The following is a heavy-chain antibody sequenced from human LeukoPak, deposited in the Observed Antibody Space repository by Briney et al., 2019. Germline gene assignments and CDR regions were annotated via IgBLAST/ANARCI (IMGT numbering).Heavy chain of an antibody. D-gene: IGHD2-15*01. CDR1: GGSIISGGYY. J-gene: IGHJ4*02. CDR2: INHSGST. Sequence: PSQTLSVTCTVSGGSIISGGYYWSWIRQPPGKGLEWIGEINHSGSTNYNPSLKSRVTISVDTSKNQFSLKLSSVTAADTAVYYCARGNPLGYCSGGSCYLPLDYWGQGTLVTVSS. V-gene: IGHV4-34*01. CDR3: ARGNPLGYCSGGSCYLPLDY.